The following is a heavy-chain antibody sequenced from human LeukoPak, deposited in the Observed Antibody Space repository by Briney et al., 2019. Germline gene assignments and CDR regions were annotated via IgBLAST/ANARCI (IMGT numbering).Heavy chain of an antibody. CDR3: ARRLGAGTTLGY. CDR2: INPNSGGT. Sequence: GASVNLSCKASGYTFTGYYMHWVRQAPGQGLEWMGWINPNSGGTNYAQKFQGRVTMTRDTSTSTAYMGLSRLRSEDTAVYYCARRLGAGTTLGYWGQGTPVTLSS. CDR1: GYTFTGYY. V-gene: IGHV1-2*02. D-gene: IGHD6-13*01. J-gene: IGHJ4*02.